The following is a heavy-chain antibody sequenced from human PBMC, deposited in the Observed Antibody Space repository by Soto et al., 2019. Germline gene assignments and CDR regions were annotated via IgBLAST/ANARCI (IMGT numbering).Heavy chain of an antibody. CDR3: ARDSRLRYFDWPTMGDAFDI. D-gene: IGHD3-9*01. V-gene: IGHV1-69*01. J-gene: IGHJ3*02. Sequence: QVQLVQSGAEVKKPGSSVKVSCKASGGTFSSYAISWVRQAPGQGLEWMGGIIPIFGTANYAQKFQGRVTISADESTSTAYMELSSLRSEDTAVYYCARDSRLRYFDWPTMGDAFDIWGQGTMVTVSS. CDR1: GGTFSSYA. CDR2: IIPIFGTA.